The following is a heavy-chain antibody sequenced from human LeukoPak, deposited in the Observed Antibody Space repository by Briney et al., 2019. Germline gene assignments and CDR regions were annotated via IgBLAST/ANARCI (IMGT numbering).Heavy chain of an antibody. Sequence: ASVKVSCKASGYTFTSYDINWVRQATGQGLEWMGWMNPNSGNTGYAQKFQGRVTMTRNTTISTAYMELSSLRSEDTAVYYCARVFRGYGSANWFDPWGQGTLVTVSS. CDR1: GYTFTSYD. CDR2: MNPNSGNT. V-gene: IGHV1-8*01. CDR3: ARVFRGYGSANWFDP. J-gene: IGHJ5*02. D-gene: IGHD3-10*01.